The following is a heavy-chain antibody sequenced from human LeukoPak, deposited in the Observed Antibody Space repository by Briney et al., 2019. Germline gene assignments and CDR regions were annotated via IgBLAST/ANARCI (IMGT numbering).Heavy chain of an antibody. Sequence: ASVKVSCKASGYTFTDYYVHWVRQAPGQGLEWMGWINPKRGVTNSAQKFQGRVTMTRDTSISTIYMELRSLISDDTAAYYCARGVAVTDRARFFDYWGQGTLATVSS. CDR3: ARGVAVTDRARFFDY. V-gene: IGHV1-2*02. D-gene: IGHD4-11*01. CDR1: GYTFTDYY. CDR2: INPKRGVT. J-gene: IGHJ4*02.